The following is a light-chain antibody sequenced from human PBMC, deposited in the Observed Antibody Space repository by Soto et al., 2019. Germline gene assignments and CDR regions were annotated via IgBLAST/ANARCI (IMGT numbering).Light chain of an antibody. Sequence: DIQMTQSPSTLSASIGDRVTITCRASQSIGTWLAWYQQKPGTAPKLLIYDVSGLQGGVPSRFSGSGSGTEFTLTISRLQPVDFATYSCQEYYTYYRTFGQGTKVEFK. V-gene: IGKV1-5*01. CDR2: DVS. J-gene: IGKJ1*01. CDR1: QSIGTW. CDR3: QEYYTYYRT.